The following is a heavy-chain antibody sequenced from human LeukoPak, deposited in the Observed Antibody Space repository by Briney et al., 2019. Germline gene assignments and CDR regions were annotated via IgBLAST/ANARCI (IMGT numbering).Heavy chain of an antibody. J-gene: IGHJ6*02. CDR1: GFTFSSYG. V-gene: IGHV3-30*18. CDR2: ISYDGSNK. D-gene: IGHD3-10*01. Sequence: GRSLRLSCAASGFTFSSYGMHWVRQAPGKGLEWVAVISYDGSNKYYADSVKGRFTISRDNSKNTLYLQMNSLRAEDTAVYYCAKGIWFHYYGMDVWGQGTTVTVSS. CDR3: AKGIWFHYYGMDV.